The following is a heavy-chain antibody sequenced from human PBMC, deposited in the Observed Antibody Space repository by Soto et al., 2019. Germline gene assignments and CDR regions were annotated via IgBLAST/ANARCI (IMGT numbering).Heavy chain of an antibody. D-gene: IGHD2-15*01. J-gene: IGHJ4*02. CDR2: ISGSAFNT. CDR1: GFTFSTYA. V-gene: IGHV3-23*01. CDR3: AKDSLPPPYCSGANCYSDY. Sequence: PGGSLRLSCAASGFTFSTYAMSWVRQAPGKGLEWVSTISGSAFNTYYADSVKGRFTISRDNSKNTLFLQMSSLRAEDTAVYYCAKDSLPPPYCSGANCYSDYWGQGTLVTVSS.